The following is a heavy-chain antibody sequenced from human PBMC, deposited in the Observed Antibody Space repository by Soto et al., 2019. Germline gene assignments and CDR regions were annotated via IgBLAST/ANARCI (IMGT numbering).Heavy chain of an antibody. D-gene: IGHD6-6*01. V-gene: IGHV1-8*01. Sequence: QVQLVQSGEEVKTPGASVKVSCKYSGYSFTNYDINWVRQAPGQGLEWMGWMSPNSGNTGYAQKFQGRVTMTRDTSTNTAYMDLSSLTSDDTALYYWARVFQEYRVYTALFDVWGQGTLVTVSS. CDR2: MSPNSGNT. J-gene: IGHJ4*02. CDR1: GYSFTNYD. CDR3: ARVFQEYRVYTALFDV.